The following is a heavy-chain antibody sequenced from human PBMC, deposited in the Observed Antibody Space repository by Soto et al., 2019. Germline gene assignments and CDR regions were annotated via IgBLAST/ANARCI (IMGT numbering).Heavy chain of an antibody. Sequence: SETLSLTCTVSGTSISEYYYNWIRQPPGKGLEWIGYIYDGTGSASYNPSLVSRVTLSVDTSKNQLSLRLTSMTAADTAVYYCARGGVAAPPHFDNWGQGTLVTVSS. CDR2: IYDGTGSA. D-gene: IGHD2-15*01. V-gene: IGHV4-59*01. CDR3: ARGGVAAPPHFDN. J-gene: IGHJ4*02. CDR1: GTSISEYY.